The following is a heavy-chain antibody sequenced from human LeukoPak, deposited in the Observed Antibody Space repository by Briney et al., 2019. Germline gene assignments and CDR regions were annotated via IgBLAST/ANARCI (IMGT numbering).Heavy chain of an antibody. J-gene: IGHJ4*02. CDR2: IIPIFGTA. CDR3: ARDSTVRGVIIRMYDY. CDR1: GGTFSSYA. Sequence: GASVKVSCKASGGTFSSYAISWVRQAPGQGLEWMGGIIPIFGTANYAQKFQGRVTITADESTSTAYMELSSLRSEDTAVYYCARDSTVRGVIIRMYDYWGQGTLVTVSS. V-gene: IGHV1-69*13. D-gene: IGHD3-10*01.